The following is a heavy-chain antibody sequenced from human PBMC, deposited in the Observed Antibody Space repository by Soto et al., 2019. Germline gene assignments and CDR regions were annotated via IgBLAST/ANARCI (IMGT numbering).Heavy chain of an antibody. V-gene: IGHV1-69*01. D-gene: IGHD2-21*01. CDR2: FIPVFNTS. Sequence: QFQLVQSGAEVKEPQSSVKVSCKSSGGSFDSYAVAWVRQAPGQGLEWLGGFIPVFNTSKYAHQFRARVTFTADDSTGTAYMTLTNLKSEDTAVYFCATRIADSPLVPLHYFYAMDAWGQGTTVIVS. J-gene: IGHJ6*02. CDR3: ATRIADSPLVPLHYFYAMDA. CDR1: GGSFDSYA.